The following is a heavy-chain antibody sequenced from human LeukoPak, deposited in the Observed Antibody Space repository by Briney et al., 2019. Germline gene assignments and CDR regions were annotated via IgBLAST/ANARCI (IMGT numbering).Heavy chain of an antibody. CDR2: IYYSGST. D-gene: IGHD3-3*01. Sequence: SETLSLTCTVSGGSISSHYGSWIRQPPGTGLEWIWYIYYSGSTNYNPPLTSRATISVDTSKNQFSLTLSSVTAADTAVYYCARGGGDDFWSGYYPDYWGQGTLVTVSS. V-gene: IGHV4-59*11. J-gene: IGHJ4*02. CDR1: GGSISSHY. CDR3: ARGGGDDFWSGYYPDY.